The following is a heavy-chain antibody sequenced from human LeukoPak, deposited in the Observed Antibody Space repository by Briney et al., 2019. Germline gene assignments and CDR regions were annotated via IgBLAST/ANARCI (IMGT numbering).Heavy chain of an antibody. CDR3: AKGKSLYYYYGMDV. Sequence: GGSLRLSCAASGFTFSSYGMHWVRQAPGKGLEWVAVISYDGSNKYYADSVKGRFTISRDNSKNTLYLQMNSLRAEDTAVYYCAKGKSLYYYYGMDVWGQGTTVTVSS. J-gene: IGHJ6*02. CDR1: GFTFSSYG. V-gene: IGHV3-30*18. CDR2: ISYDGSNK.